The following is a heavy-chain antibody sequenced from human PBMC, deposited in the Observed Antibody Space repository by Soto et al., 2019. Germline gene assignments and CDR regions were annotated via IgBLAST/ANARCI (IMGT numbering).Heavy chain of an antibody. CDR2: IVVGSGNT. Sequence: ASAKVSCKACGVRFNSSAMQWARQDRGQRLEWIGWIVVGSGNTNYAQKFQERVTITRDMSTSTAYMELSSLRSEDTAVYYCAAGRGHQLGSTNYGMDVWGQGTTVTVSS. V-gene: IGHV1-58*02. CDR3: AAGRGHQLGSTNYGMDV. CDR1: GVRFNSSA. D-gene: IGHD1-1*01. J-gene: IGHJ6*02.